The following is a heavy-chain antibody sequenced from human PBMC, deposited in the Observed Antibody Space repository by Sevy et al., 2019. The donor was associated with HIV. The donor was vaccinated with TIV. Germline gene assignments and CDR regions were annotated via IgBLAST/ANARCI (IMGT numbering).Heavy chain of an antibody. J-gene: IGHJ6*02. CDR2: TRYDGRNK. Sequence: GGSLRLSCAASGFTFSSYGMHWVRQAPGKGLEWVAFTRYDGRNKYYTDSVKGRFTVSRDNSKNTLYLQMNSLRGEDTAVYYCAKDHASITGTTTAYYYYYGMDVWGQGTTVTVSS. CDR1: GFTFSSYG. D-gene: IGHD1-20*01. CDR3: AKDHASITGTTTAYYYYYGMDV. V-gene: IGHV3-30*02.